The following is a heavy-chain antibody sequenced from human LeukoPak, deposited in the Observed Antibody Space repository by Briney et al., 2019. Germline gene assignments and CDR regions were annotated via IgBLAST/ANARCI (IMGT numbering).Heavy chain of an antibody. D-gene: IGHD3-10*01. Sequence: GASVKVSCKASGGTFSSYAISWVRQAPGQGLEWMGRIIPILGIANYAQKFQGRVTITADKSTSTAYMELSSLRSGDTAVYYCASASMVRGGWGQGTLVTVSS. V-gene: IGHV1-69*04. CDR1: GGTFSSYA. CDR3: ASASMVRGG. CDR2: IIPILGIA. J-gene: IGHJ4*02.